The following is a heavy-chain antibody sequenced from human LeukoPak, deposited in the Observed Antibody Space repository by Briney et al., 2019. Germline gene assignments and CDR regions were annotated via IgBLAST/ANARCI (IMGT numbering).Heavy chain of an antibody. D-gene: IGHD3/OR15-3a*01. Sequence: PSETLSLTCTVSGGSISSSSYYWGWIRQPPGKGLEWIGSIYYSGSTNYNPSLKSRVTISVDTSKNQFSLRLTSVTAADTAVYYCARQTGSGLFILPGGRGTLVTVSS. CDR1: GGSISSSSYY. CDR2: IYYSGST. CDR3: ARQTGSGLFILP. V-gene: IGHV4-39*01. J-gene: IGHJ4*02.